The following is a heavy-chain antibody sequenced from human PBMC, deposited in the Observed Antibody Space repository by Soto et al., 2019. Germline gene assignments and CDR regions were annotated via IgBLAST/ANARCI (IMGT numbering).Heavy chain of an antibody. CDR1: GGTFSSYA. CDR3: ASGWDYYGSGSSPYYYYGMDV. D-gene: IGHD3-10*01. Sequence: SVKVSCKASGGTFSSYAISWVRQAPGQGLEWMGGIIPILGTANYAQKFQGRVTITADESTSTAYMELSSLRSEDTAVYYCASGWDYYGSGSSPYYYYGMDVWGQGTTVTVSS. CDR2: IIPILGTA. J-gene: IGHJ6*02. V-gene: IGHV1-69*13.